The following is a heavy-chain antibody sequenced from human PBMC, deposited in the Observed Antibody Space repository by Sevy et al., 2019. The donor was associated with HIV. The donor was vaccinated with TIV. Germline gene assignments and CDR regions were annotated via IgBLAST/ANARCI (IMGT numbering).Heavy chain of an antibody. V-gene: IGHV1-8*01. CDR2: MNPNSGNT. CDR3: ARGTTGTTGRGYYYYGMDV. Sequence: ASVKVSCKASGYTFTSYDINWVRQATGQGLEWMGWMNPNSGNTGYAQRFQGRVTMTRNTSIGTAYMELSSLRSEDTAVYYCARGTTGTTGRGYYYYGMDVWGQGTTVTVSS. D-gene: IGHD1-1*01. CDR1: GYTFTSYD. J-gene: IGHJ6*02.